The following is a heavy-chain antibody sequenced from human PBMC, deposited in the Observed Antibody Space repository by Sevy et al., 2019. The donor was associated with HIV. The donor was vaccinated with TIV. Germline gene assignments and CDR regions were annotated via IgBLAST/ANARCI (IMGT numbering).Heavy chain of an antibody. J-gene: IGHJ3*02. CDR2: ISYDGSNK. CDR3: ARPQMATITGDAFDI. Sequence: GGSLRLSCAASGFTFSSYAMHWVRQAPGKGLEWVAVISYDGSNKYYADSVKGGFTISRDNSKNTLYLQMNSLRAEDTAGYYCARPQMATITGDAFDIWGQGTMVTVSS. V-gene: IGHV3-30-3*01. D-gene: IGHD5-12*01. CDR1: GFTFSSYA.